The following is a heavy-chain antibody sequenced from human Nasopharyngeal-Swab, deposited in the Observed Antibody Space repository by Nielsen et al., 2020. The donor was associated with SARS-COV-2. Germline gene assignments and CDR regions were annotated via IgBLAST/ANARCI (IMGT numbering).Heavy chain of an antibody. D-gene: IGHD4-17*01. V-gene: IGHV3-9*01. CDR2: ISWNSGSI. CDR1: GFTFDDYA. CDR3: AKESVYGDYVHGAFDI. J-gene: IGHJ3*02. Sequence: SLAISCAASGFTFDDYAMHCVRQAPGKGLEWVSGISWNSGSIGYADSVKGRFNISRDNAKNSLYLQMNSLRAEDTALYYCAKESVYGDYVHGAFDIWGQGTMVTVSS.